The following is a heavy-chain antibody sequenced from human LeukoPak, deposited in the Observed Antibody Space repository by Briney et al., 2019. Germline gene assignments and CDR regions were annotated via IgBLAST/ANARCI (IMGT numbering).Heavy chain of an antibody. CDR3: ARDFYLRYCSGGSCYLPGDAFDI. D-gene: IGHD2-15*01. CDR1: GFTFSSYS. V-gene: IGHV3-21*01. Sequence: GGSLRLSCAASGFTFSSYSMNWVRQAPGKGLEWVSSISSSSSYICYADSVKGRFTISRDNAKNSLYLQMNSLRAEDTAVYYCARDFYLRYCSGGSCYLPGDAFDIWGQGTMVTVSS. J-gene: IGHJ3*02. CDR2: ISSSSSYI.